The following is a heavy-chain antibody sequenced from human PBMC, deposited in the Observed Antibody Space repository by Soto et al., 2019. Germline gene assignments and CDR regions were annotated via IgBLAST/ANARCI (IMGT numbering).Heavy chain of an antibody. CDR3: AKVYYYDSSGYYKRLAPSSGSLDY. D-gene: IGHD3-22*01. J-gene: IGHJ4*02. Sequence: GGSLRLSCAASGFTFSSYAMSWVRQAPGKGLEWVSAISGSGGSTYYADSVKGRFTISRDNSKNTLYLQMNSLRAEDTAVYYCAKVYYYDSSGYYKRLAPSSGSLDYCGQGTFLSVSS. V-gene: IGHV3-23*01. CDR2: ISGSGGST. CDR1: GFTFSSYA.